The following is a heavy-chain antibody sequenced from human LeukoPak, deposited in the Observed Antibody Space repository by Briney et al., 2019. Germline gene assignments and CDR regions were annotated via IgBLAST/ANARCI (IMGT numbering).Heavy chain of an antibody. V-gene: IGHV4-34*01. CDR1: GGSFSGYY. D-gene: IGHD6-13*01. CDR2: INHSGST. Sequence: PSETLSLTCAVYGGSFSGYYWSWIRQPPGKGLEWIGEINHSGSTNYNPSLKSRVTISVDTSKNQFSLKLSSVTAADTAVYYCARGDSSNYDHTFDFWGQGTLVTVSS. CDR3: ARGDSSNYDHTFDF. J-gene: IGHJ3*01.